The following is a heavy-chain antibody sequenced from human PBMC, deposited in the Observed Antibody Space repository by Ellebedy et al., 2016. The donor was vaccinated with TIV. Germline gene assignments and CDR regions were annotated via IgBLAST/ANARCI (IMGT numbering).Heavy chain of an antibody. CDR1: GFTFSSFG. D-gene: IGHD6-19*01. CDR2: IWYDGSTQ. CDR3: ARDRAGIEVAAYFDY. V-gene: IGHV3-33*01. J-gene: IGHJ4*02. Sequence: GESLKISCEASGFTFSSFGMHWVRQAPGKGLEWVAVIWYDGSTQYSAASVKGRFTISRDNSKNTLFLQMNGLRAEDTAVYYCARDRAGIEVAAYFDYWGQGTLVTVSS.